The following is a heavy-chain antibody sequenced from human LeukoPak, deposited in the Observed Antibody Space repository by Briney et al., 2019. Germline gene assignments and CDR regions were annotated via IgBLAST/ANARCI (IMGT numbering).Heavy chain of an antibody. CDR3: ARDSIAAAKPYYYYGTDV. D-gene: IGHD6-13*01. V-gene: IGHV4-34*01. CDR2: INHSGST. Sequence: SETLSLTCAVYGGSFSGYYWSWIRQPPGKGLEWIGEINHSGSTNYNPSLKSRVTISVDTSKNQFSLKLSSVTAADTAVYYCARDSIAAAKPYYYYGTDVWGKGTTVTVSS. J-gene: IGHJ6*04. CDR1: GGSFSGYY.